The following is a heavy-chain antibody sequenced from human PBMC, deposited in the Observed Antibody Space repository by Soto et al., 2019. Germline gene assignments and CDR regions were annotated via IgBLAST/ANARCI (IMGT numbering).Heavy chain of an antibody. CDR3: ATHQFGYYGDYVWYFDL. CDR2: FDPEDGET. Sequence: QVQLVQSGAEVKKPGASVKVSCKVSGYTLTELSMHWVRQAPGKGLEWMGGFDPEDGETIYAQKFQGRVTRTEDTSTDTAYMELSSLRSEDTAVYYCATHQFGYYGDYVWYFDLWGRGTLVTVSS. J-gene: IGHJ2*01. D-gene: IGHD4-17*01. CDR1: GYTLTELS. V-gene: IGHV1-24*01.